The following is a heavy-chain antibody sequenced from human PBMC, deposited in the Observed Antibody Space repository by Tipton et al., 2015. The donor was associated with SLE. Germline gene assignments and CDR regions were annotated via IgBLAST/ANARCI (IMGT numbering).Heavy chain of an antibody. V-gene: IGHV1-18*01. J-gene: IGHJ4*02. D-gene: IGHD6-19*01. CDR2: ISAYNGNT. CDR1: GFTFTSYG. CDR3: AIAVAGTLFFDY. Sequence: QVQLVQSGAEVKKPGASVKVSCKASGFTFTSYGVSWVRQAPGQGLEWMRWISAYNGNTDYAQKLQGRVTMTTDTSTSTAYMELRSLRSEDTAVYYCAIAVAGTLFFDYWGQGALVTVSS.